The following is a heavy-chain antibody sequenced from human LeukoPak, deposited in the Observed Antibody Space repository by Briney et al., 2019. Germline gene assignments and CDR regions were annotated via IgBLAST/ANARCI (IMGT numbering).Heavy chain of an antibody. CDR1: GGSFSGYY. Sequence: SETLSLTCAVYGGSFSGYYWIWIRQPPGKGLEWIGEINHSGSTNYNPPLKSRVTISVDTSKNQFSLKLSSVTAADTAVYYCARGGGYCSSTSCPKAYYYYYYGMDVWGQGTTVTVSS. V-gene: IGHV4-34*01. J-gene: IGHJ6*02. CDR3: ARGGGYCSSTSCPKAYYYYYYGMDV. CDR2: INHSGST. D-gene: IGHD2-2*01.